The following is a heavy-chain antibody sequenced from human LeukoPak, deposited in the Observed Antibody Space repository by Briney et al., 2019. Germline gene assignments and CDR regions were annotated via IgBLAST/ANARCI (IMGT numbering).Heavy chain of an antibody. Sequence: PSETLSLTCSVSGGSVTSDYWSWVRQSPGKGLEWIGYIYYRGSTNYNPSLKSRATISVDTSKNQISMKLRSVTAADTAVYYCARDGYSSGWSESGKFPYYQYNGMDVWGQGTTVIVSS. D-gene: IGHD6-19*01. CDR1: GGSVTSDY. J-gene: IGHJ6*02. CDR3: ARDGYSSGWSESGKFPYYQYNGMDV. CDR2: IYYRGST. V-gene: IGHV4-59*02.